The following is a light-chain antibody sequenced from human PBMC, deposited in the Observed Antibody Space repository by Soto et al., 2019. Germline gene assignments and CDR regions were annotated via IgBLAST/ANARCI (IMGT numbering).Light chain of an antibody. CDR2: AAS. CDR1: QDISNY. CDR3: QQSYSSPRT. J-gene: IGKJ1*01. V-gene: IGKV1-39*01. Sequence: DIQMTQSPSSLSASVRDRVTITCQASQDISNYLNWYQQKPGKAPKLLIYAASSLQSGVPSRFSGSGSGTDFTLTISSLQPEDFATYYCQQSYSSPRTFGQGTKVDI.